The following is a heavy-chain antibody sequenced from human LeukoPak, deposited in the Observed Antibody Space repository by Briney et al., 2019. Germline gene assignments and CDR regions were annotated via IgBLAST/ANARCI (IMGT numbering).Heavy chain of an antibody. CDR2: INPNSGGT. CDR3: GRVGGSYYYFDY. CDR1: LYTLTGYN. J-gene: IGHJ4*02. V-gene: IGHV1-2*02. D-gene: IGHD1-26*01. Sequence: ASVKDSCKASLYTLTGYNMHWVRQAPGQGREWMGWINPNSGGTNYAQKFQCRVTMTSDPSISTAYMEVSRLSSDDTAVYYCGRVGGSYYYFDYWGQGTLVTVSS.